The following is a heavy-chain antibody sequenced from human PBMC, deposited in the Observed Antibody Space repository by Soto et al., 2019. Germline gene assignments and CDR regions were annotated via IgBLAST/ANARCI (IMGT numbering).Heavy chain of an antibody. Sequence: GGSLRLSCSASVFSFSSYAMHWVRQAPGKGLEWVAVIWYDGVNKYYADSVKGRFTISRDNSNNTLYVQMNSLKAEDTAVYYCVRDQDCPAAGRIPSRRDWGPG. CDR3: VRDQDCPAAGRIPSRRD. CDR2: IWYDGVNK. CDR1: VFSFSSYA. V-gene: IGHV3-33*01. J-gene: IGHJ4*02. D-gene: IGHD6-13*01.